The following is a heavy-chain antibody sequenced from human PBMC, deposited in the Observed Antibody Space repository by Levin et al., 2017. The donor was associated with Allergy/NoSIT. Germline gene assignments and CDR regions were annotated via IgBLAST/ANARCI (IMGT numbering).Heavy chain of an antibody. V-gene: IGHV4-31*03. CDR1: GGSISSGGYY. CDR3: ARDYGDISAFDI. Sequence: PSETLSLTCTVSGGSISSGGYYWSWIRQHPGKGLEWIGYIYYSGSTYYNPSLKSRVSISVDTSKNQFSLKLSSVTAADTAVYYCARDYGDISAFDIWGQGTMVTVSS. CDR2: IYYSGST. D-gene: IGHD2-15*01. J-gene: IGHJ3*02.